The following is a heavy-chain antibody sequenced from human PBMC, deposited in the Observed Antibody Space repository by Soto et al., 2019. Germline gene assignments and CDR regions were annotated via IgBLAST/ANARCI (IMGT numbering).Heavy chain of an antibody. CDR3: AKEYRRSSWGYYYGMDV. V-gene: IGHV3-23*01. J-gene: IGHJ6*02. CDR1: GFTFSSYA. CDR2: ISGSGGST. D-gene: IGHD6-13*01. Sequence: HPGGSLRLSCAASGFTFSSYAMSWVRQAPGKGLEWVSAISGSGGSTYYADSVKGRFTISRDNSKNTLYLQMNSLRAEDTAVYYCAKEYRRSSWGYYYGMDVWGQGTTVTVSS.